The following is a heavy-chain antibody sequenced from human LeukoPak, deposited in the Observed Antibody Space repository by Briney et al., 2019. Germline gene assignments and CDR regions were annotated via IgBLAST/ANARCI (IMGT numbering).Heavy chain of an antibody. D-gene: IGHD6-19*01. J-gene: IGHJ4*02. CDR2: MNPNSGNT. V-gene: IGHV1-8*01. CDR3: ARVGNSTGYSSGWHFDY. CDR1: GYTFTSYD. Sequence: ASVKVSCKASGYTFTSYDINWVRQATGQGLEWRGWMNPNSGNTGYAQRFQGRVTMTRNTSISTAYMALSSLRSEDTAVYYCARVGNSTGYSSGWHFDYWGQGTLVTVSS.